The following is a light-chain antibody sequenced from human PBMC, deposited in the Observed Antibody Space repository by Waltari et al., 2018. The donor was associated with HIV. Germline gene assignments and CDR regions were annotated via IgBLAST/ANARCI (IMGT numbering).Light chain of an antibody. CDR3: QQYNSYSYS. Sequence: DIQMTQSPSTLSASVGDRVTITCRASQSISNWLAWYQQKPGKAPNLLIYKASSLETGVPSRFSGSGSGTEFTLTISILQPDDFATYYCQQYNSYSYSFGQGTKLEIK. CDR1: QSISNW. CDR2: KAS. V-gene: IGKV1-5*03. J-gene: IGKJ2*03.